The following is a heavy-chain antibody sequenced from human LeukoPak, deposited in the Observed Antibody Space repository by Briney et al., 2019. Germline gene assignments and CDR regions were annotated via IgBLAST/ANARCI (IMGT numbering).Heavy chain of an antibody. D-gene: IGHD2-2*02. CDR1: GGSISSYY. J-gene: IGHJ4*02. V-gene: IGHV4-59*08. Sequence: SETLSLTCTVSGGSISSYYWSWIRQPPGKGLEWIGYIYYSGSTNYNPSLKSRVTISVDTSKNQFSLKLSSVTAADTAVYYCARLVPAAIQVYYFDYWGQGTLVTVSS. CDR2: IYYSGST. CDR3: ARLVPAAIQVYYFDY.